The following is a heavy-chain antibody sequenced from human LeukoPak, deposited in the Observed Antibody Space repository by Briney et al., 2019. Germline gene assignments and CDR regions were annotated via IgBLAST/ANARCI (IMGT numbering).Heavy chain of an antibody. CDR2: ISSSGNYI. Sequence: PGGSLRLSCAASGFTFSSYSMNWVRLAPGKGLQWVSSISSSGNYIFYADSVKGRFTISRDNAKNSLYLQINSLRAEDTAVYYCARISGSYVFDYWGQGTLVTVSS. CDR3: ARISGSYVFDY. CDR1: GFTFSSYS. D-gene: IGHD1-26*01. J-gene: IGHJ4*02. V-gene: IGHV3-21*04.